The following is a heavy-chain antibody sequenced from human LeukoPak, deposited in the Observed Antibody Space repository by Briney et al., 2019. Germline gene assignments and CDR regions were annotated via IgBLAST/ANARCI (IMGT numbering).Heavy chain of an antibody. CDR3: ARGGSSWPFDY. CDR1: GFTFSSYW. J-gene: IGHJ4*02. CDR2: IKQDGSEK. D-gene: IGHD6-13*01. Sequence: PGGSLRLSCAASGFTFSSYWMTWVRQAPGKGLEWVANIKQDGSEKYYVDSVKGRFTISRDNAKNSLYLQMNSLRAEDTAVYYCARGGSSWPFDYWGQGTLVTVSS. V-gene: IGHV3-7*01.